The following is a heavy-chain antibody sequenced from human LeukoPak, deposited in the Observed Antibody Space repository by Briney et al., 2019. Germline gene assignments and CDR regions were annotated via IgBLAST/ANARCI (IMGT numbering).Heavy chain of an antibody. CDR2: INPSGGSA. Sequence: ASVTVSCKASGYTFTSYRIHWVRQAPGQGLEWMGIINPSGGSATYAQNFQGRVTMNRDTSTSTVYMELSSLRSEDTAVYYCARGLGSGSYYGSWGQGTLVTVSS. D-gene: IGHD3-10*01. CDR1: GYTFTSYR. CDR3: ARGLGSGSYYGS. J-gene: IGHJ5*02. V-gene: IGHV1-46*01.